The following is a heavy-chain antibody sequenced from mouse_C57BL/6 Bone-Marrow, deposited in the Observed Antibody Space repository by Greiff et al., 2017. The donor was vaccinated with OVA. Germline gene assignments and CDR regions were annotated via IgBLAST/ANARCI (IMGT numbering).Heavy chain of an antibody. D-gene: IGHD2-4*01. J-gene: IGHJ1*03. CDR3: ARRGGLRSYWYFDV. V-gene: IGHV1-39*01. Sequence: EVQLQQSGPELVKPGASVKISCKASGYSFTDYNMNWVKQSNGKSLEWIGVINPNYGTTSYNQKFKGKATLTVDQSSSTAYMQLNSLTSEDSAVYYWARRGGLRSYWYFDVWGTGTTVTVSS. CDR1: GYSFTDYN. CDR2: INPNYGTT.